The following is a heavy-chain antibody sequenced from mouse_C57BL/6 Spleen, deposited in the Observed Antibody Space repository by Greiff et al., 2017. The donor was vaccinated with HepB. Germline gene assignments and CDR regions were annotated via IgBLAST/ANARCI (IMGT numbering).Heavy chain of an antibody. CDR1: GYTFTSYW. CDR3: AKGAYYSNHFAMDY. Sequence: QVQLQQPGAELVMPGASVKLSCKASGYTFTSYWMHWVKQRPGQGLEWIGEIDPSDSYTNYNQKFKGKSTLTVDKSSSTAYMQLSSLTSEDSAVYYCAKGAYYSNHFAMDYWGQGTSVTVSS. V-gene: IGHV1-69*01. D-gene: IGHD2-5*01. CDR2: IDPSDSYT. J-gene: IGHJ4*01.